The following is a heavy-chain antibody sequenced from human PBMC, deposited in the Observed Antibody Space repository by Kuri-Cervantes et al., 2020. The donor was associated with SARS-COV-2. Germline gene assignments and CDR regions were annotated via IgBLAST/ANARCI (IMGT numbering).Heavy chain of an antibody. Sequence: SETLSLTCAVYGGSFSGYYWSWIRQPPGKGLEWIGEINHSGSTNYNPSLKSRVTISVDTSKNQFSRKLSSGTAADTAVEDGAKESPTNDEESGGQGTLDT. CDR1: GGSFSGYY. J-gene: IGHJ4*02. CDR2: INHSGST. CDR3: AKESPTNDEES. V-gene: IGHV4-34*01.